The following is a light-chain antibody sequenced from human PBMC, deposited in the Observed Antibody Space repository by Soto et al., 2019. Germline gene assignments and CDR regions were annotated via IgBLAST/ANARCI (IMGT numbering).Light chain of an antibody. CDR2: EVS. CDR1: SSDVGSYNL. V-gene: IGLV2-23*02. Sequence: QSPLTQPASVSGSPGQSITISCTGTSSDVGSYNLVSWYQQHPGKAPKLMIYEVSKRPSGVSNRFSGSKSGNTASLTISGLQAEDEADYYCCSYAGSSTWVVFGGGTKVTVL. CDR3: CSYAGSSTWVV. J-gene: IGLJ2*01.